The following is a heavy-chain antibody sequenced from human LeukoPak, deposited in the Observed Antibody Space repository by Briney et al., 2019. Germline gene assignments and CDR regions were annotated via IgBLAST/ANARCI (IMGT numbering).Heavy chain of an antibody. D-gene: IGHD2-15*01. Sequence: SETLSLTCTVSGGSISSYYCSWLRQPPGKGLEWIGYMYYSGSTNYNPSLKSRVTISVDTSKNQFSLKLSSVTAADTAVYYCVRSSTYHLFDDWGQGTLVTVSS. CDR1: GGSISSYY. CDR3: VRSSTYHLFDD. CDR2: MYYSGST. V-gene: IGHV4-59*08. J-gene: IGHJ4*02.